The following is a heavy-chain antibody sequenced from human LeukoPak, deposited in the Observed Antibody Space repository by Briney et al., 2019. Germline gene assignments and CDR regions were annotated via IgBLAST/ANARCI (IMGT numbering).Heavy chain of an antibody. CDR1: GGSIRNSSFY. J-gene: IGHJ4*02. CDR3: ARLRGMITFGGVIPH. CDR2: IYNSGTT. Sequence: SETLSLTCAVSGGSIRNSSFYWGWIRQPPGKGLEWIASIYNSGTTYYNPSNKSRITIFVDTSKNQVSLKLRSVTAADTAVYYCARLRGMITFGGVIPHWGQGTLVTVSS. D-gene: IGHD3-16*01. V-gene: IGHV4-39*01.